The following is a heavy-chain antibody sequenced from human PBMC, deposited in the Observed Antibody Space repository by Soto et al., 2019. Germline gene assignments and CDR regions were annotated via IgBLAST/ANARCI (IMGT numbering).Heavy chain of an antibody. V-gene: IGHV3-53*01. Sequence: PGGPLRLSCAASGFTVSGNYLTWVRQAPGKGLKWVSVLYPNGRAYYADSVKGRFTISTDNSQNSVYLQMNTLRADDTAIYYCARGLGREYEDNRNYFHLDYWGQGTLVTVSS. CDR2: LYPNGRA. J-gene: IGHJ4*02. CDR1: GFTVSGNY. CDR3: ARGLGREYEDNRNYFHLDY. D-gene: IGHD1-20*01.